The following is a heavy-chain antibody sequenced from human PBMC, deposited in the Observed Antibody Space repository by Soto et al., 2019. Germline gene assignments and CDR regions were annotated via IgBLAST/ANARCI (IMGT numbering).Heavy chain of an antibody. CDR2: IIPIFGTA. Sequence: QVQLVQSGAEVKKPGSSVKVSCKASGGTFSSYAISWVRQAPGQGLEWMGGIIPIFGTANYAQKFQGRVTIDADEYASTAYMELSSLRSEETAVYYCARRATVTKMPGWFDPWGQGTLVTISS. D-gene: IGHD4-17*01. CDR1: GGTFSSYA. CDR3: ARRATVTKMPGWFDP. V-gene: IGHV1-69*12. J-gene: IGHJ5*02.